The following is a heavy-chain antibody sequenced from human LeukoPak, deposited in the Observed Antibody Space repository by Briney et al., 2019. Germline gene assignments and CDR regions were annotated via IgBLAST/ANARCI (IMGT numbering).Heavy chain of an antibody. V-gene: IGHV1-2*02. CDR2: INPKSGGT. CDR3: ARDGSNSGYDS. Sequence: ASVKVSCKASGYTFTDYYMHWVRQAPGQGLEWMGWINPKSGGTKYAQKFQGRVTMTRDTSISTAYMELSSLRPDDTAVYYCARDGSNSGYDSWGQGTLVTVSS. D-gene: IGHD5-12*01. CDR1: GYTFTDYY. J-gene: IGHJ5*02.